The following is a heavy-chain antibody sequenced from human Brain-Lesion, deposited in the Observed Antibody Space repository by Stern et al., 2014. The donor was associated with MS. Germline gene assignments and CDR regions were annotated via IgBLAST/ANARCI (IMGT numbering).Heavy chain of an antibody. V-gene: IGHV4-61*02. Sequence: QVQLVESGPGLVKPSQTLSLSCTVSGGSISSGGYYWGWIRQPAGKGLEWIGRILNGGSTDNNPSPKGRVPIPIAPAKTQFSLRLNPMTAADTAVYYCARGRVVPGFQYYATDVWGQGTTVIVSS. CDR3: ARGRVVPGFQYYATDV. CDR2: ILNGGST. D-gene: IGHD2-2*01. J-gene: IGHJ6*02. CDR1: GGSISSGGYY.